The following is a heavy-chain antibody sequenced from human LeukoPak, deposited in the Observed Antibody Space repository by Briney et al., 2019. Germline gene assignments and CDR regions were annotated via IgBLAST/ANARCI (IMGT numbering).Heavy chain of an antibody. D-gene: IGHD3-16*01. V-gene: IGHV4-59*01. CDR3: ARERPPGGAAFDY. J-gene: IGHJ4*02. Sequence: PSETLSLTCTVSGGSISSYYWSWIRQPPGKGLEWIGYIYYSGSTNYNPSLKSRVTISVDTSKNQFSLKLSSVTAADTAVYYCARERPPGGAAFDYWGQGTLVTVSS. CDR1: GGSISSYY. CDR2: IYYSGST.